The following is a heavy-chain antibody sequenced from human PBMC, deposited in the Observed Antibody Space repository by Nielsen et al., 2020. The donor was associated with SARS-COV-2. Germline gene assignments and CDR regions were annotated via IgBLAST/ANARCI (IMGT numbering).Heavy chain of an antibody. J-gene: IGHJ5*02. Sequence: GGSLRLSCAASGFTFDDYAMHWVRQAPGKGLEWVSGISWNSGSIGYADSVKGRFTISRDNAKNSLYLQMNSLRAEDTALYYCASFPAQWLVPWGQGTLVTVSS. D-gene: IGHD6-19*01. CDR1: GFTFDDYA. V-gene: IGHV3-9*01. CDR3: ASFPAQWLVP. CDR2: ISWNSGSI.